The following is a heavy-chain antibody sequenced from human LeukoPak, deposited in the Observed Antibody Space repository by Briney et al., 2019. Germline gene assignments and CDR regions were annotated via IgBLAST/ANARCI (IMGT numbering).Heavy chain of an antibody. D-gene: IGHD1-26*01. CDR2: INHSGST. V-gene: IGHV4-34*01. J-gene: IGHJ4*02. CDR1: GGSFSGYY. CDR3: ARRWVGATFDY. Sequence: PSETLSLTCAVYGGSFSGYYWSWIRQPPGKGLEWIGEINHSGSTNYNPSLKSRVTISVDTSKNQLSLKLSSVTAADTAVYYCARRWVGATFDYWGQGTLVTVSS.